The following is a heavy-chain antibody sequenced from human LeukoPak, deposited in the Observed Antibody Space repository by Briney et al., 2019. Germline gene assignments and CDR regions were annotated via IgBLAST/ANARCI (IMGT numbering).Heavy chain of an antibody. Sequence: GGSLRLSCSTSGFAFRTYGMHWVRQAPGKGLEWVAAISSNGDYKYYSDSVKGRFSISRDNSKNTLYLQMNSLRAEDTAVYYCARESHYYDSSGYHEGYYFDYWGQGILVTVSS. D-gene: IGHD3-22*01. CDR1: GFAFRTYG. CDR2: ISSNGDYK. CDR3: ARESHYYDSSGYHEGYYFDY. J-gene: IGHJ4*02. V-gene: IGHV3-30*03.